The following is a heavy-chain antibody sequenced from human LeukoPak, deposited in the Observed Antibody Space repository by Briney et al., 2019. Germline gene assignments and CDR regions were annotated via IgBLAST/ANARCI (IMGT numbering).Heavy chain of an antibody. CDR1: GFTYSYYA. D-gene: IGHD3-10*01. CDR2: IWSDGSNK. Sequence: GGSLRLSCSASGFTYSYYAIHWVRQAPGKGLEWVALIWSDGSNKYYADSVKGRITISRDNSKNTVYLQMNSLRAEDTAVYYCARELFSSGSCPDGWGQGTLVTVSS. J-gene: IGHJ4*02. V-gene: IGHV3-33*01. CDR3: ARELFSSGSCPDG.